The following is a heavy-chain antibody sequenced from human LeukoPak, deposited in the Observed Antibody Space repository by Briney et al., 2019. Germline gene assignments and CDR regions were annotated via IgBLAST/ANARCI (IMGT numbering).Heavy chain of an antibody. CDR1: GYTFTSYY. CDR2: INPSGGST. J-gene: IGHJ4*02. Sequence: ASVKVSCKASGYTFTSYYMHWERQAPGQGLEWMGIINPSGGSTSYAQKFQGRVTITADESTSTAYMELSSLRSEDTAVYYCARGAYYFDYWGQGTLVTVSS. V-gene: IGHV1-46*01. CDR3: ARGAYYFDY.